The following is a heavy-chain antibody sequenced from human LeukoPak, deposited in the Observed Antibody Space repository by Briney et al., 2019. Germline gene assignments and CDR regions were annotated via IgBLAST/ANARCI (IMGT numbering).Heavy chain of an antibody. CDR3: ARDPGIAVAGAFYYYYYMDV. J-gene: IGHJ6*03. D-gene: IGHD6-19*01. CDR1: GFTFDDYG. Sequence: PGGSLRLSCAASGFTFDDYGMSWVRQAPGKGLEWVSGINWNGGSTGYADSVKGRFTISRDNAKNSLYLQMNSLRAEDTALYYCARDPGIAVAGAFYYYYYMDVWGKETTVTVSS. CDR2: INWNGGST. V-gene: IGHV3-20*04.